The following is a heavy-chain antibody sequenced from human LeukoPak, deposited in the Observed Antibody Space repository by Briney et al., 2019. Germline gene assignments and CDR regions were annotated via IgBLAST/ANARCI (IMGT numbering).Heavy chain of an antibody. D-gene: IGHD2-2*01. CDR3: ARGPPAKPGTGYYYGMDV. Sequence: PSETLSLTCAVYGGSFSGYYWSWFRQPPGKGLEWIGEINHGGSTNYNPSLKSRVTISVDMSKNQFSLKLSSVTAADTAVYFCARGPPAKPGTGYYYGMDVWGQGTTVTVSS. CDR2: INHGGST. CDR1: GGSFSGYY. J-gene: IGHJ6*02. V-gene: IGHV4-34*01.